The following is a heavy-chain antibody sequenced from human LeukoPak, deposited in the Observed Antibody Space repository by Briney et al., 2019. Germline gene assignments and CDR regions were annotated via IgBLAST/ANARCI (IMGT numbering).Heavy chain of an antibody. V-gene: IGHV1-2*02. Sequence: ASVKVSCKASGYTFTGYYMHWVRQAPGQGLEWMGWINPNSGGTIFAQKFQGRVTMTWDTSINTAYMELGRLRSDDTAVYYCARPASGWYQSGFDIWGQGTMVTVSS. J-gene: IGHJ3*02. D-gene: IGHD6-19*01. CDR2: INPNSGGT. CDR3: ARPASGWYQSGFDI. CDR1: GYTFTGYY.